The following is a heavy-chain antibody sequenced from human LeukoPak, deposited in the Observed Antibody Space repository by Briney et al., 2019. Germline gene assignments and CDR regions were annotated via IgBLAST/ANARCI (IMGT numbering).Heavy chain of an antibody. Sequence: GGSLRLSCAASGFTFSTYAMSWVRQAPGKGLEWVSSISGSSSYIYYADSVKGRFTISRHNAKNSLYLQMNSLRAEDTAVYYCAREHDYYDSSGYYSDAFDIWGQGTMVTVSS. CDR2: ISGSSSYI. CDR3: AREHDYYDSSGYYSDAFDI. V-gene: IGHV3-21*01. CDR1: GFTFSTYA. J-gene: IGHJ3*02. D-gene: IGHD3-22*01.